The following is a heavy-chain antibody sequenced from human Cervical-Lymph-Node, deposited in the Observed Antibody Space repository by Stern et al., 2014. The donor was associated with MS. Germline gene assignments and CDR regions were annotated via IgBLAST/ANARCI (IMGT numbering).Heavy chain of an antibody. CDR2: ISPIFAKT. CDR1: GGTFSSYT. D-gene: IGHD1-26*01. J-gene: IGHJ4*02. Sequence: QVQLVQSGAEVKKPGSSVKVSCNASGGTFSSYTINWVRQAPGQGLEWMGGISPIFAKTNYAQKFQGKVTITTDTYTSTTYLEVSSLTSEDTAVYYCAREGIPGAGGTFDNWGQGTLVIVSS. V-gene: IGHV1-69*06. CDR3: AREGIPGAGGTFDN.